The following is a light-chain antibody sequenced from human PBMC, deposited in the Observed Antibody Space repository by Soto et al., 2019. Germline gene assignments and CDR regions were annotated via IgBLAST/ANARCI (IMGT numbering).Light chain of an antibody. CDR2: GAS. V-gene: IGKV3-15*01. CDR1: QSVSSN. CDR3: QQRYNWPLT. J-gene: IGKJ1*01. Sequence: EIVGTQSPATLSVSPGERATLSCRASQSVSSNLVWYQQKVGQAPRLLIYGASTRATGIPARFSGSGSATDFTLTISSLEPEDFAIYYCQQRYNWPLTFGQGTKVDIK.